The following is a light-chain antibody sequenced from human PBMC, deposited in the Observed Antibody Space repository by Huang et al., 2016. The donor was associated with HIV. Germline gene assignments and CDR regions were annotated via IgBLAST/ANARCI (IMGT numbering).Light chain of an antibody. CDR1: QSVSSN. CDR3: QQYDTWPLT. V-gene: IGKV3D-15*01. CDR2: GAS. J-gene: IGKJ4*01. Sequence: EIVMTQSPATLSVSPGERATLPCRASQSVSSNVAWYQQKPGQAPRLLIYGASTRATGIPARFSGSGSGTEFTLIINSLQSEDFVIYYCQQYDTWPLTFGGGTKVEIK.